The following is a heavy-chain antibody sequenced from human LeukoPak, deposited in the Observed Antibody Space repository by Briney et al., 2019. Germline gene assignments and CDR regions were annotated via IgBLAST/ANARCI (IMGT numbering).Heavy chain of an antibody. D-gene: IGHD3-22*01. CDR1: GLTFSDYY. CDR3: VRDRGYSTFDY. J-gene: IGHJ4*02. Sequence: GGSLRLSCVASGLTFSDYYMSWVRQAPGKGLEWVANINLDGSEINYLDSLTGRLTISRDNAKDSLYLQMNGLRAEDTAVYFCVRDRGYSTFDYWGQGTLVTVSS. CDR2: INLDGSEI. V-gene: IGHV3-7*03.